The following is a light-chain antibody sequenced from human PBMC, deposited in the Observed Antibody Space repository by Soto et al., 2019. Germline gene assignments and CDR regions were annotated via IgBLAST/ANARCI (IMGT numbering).Light chain of an antibody. CDR3: QQYGSPIT. J-gene: IGKJ5*01. CDR1: QSVSSTY. Sequence: EIVLTQSPVTLSLSPGERATLSCRASQSVSSTYLGWYQQKPGQAPRLLIYGASSRATGIPDRFSGSGSGTDFTLTISRLEPEDFAVYYCQQYGSPITFGQGTRLEIK. V-gene: IGKV3-20*01. CDR2: GAS.